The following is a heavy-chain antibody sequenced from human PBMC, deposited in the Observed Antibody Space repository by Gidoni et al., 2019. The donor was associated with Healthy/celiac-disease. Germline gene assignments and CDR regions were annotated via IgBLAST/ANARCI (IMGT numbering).Heavy chain of an antibody. D-gene: IGHD1-26*01. Sequence: EVQLVESGGGLVQPGGSLRLSCAASGFTFSDHYMDWVRQAPGKGLEWVGRTRNKANSYTTEYAASVKGRFTISRDDSKNSLYLQMNSLKTEDTAVYYCAVNSGSYSPLDYWGQGTLVTVSS. CDR2: TRNKANSYTT. CDR3: AVNSGSYSPLDY. CDR1: GFTFSDHY. V-gene: IGHV3-72*01. J-gene: IGHJ4*02.